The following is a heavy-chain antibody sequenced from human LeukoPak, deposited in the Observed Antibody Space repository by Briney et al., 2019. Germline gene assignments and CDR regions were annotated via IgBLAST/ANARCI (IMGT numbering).Heavy chain of an antibody. J-gene: IGHJ5*02. V-gene: IGHV1-69-2*01. Sequence: ASAKVSCKVSGYTFTDYYMHWVQQAPGKGLEWMGLVDPEDGETIYAEKFQGRVTITADTSTDTAYMELSSLRSEDTAVYYCATNAGSYGSGSYYNDNWFDPWGQGTLVTVSS. CDR1: GYTFTDYY. CDR3: ATNAGSYGSGSYYNDNWFDP. D-gene: IGHD3-10*01. CDR2: VDPEDGET.